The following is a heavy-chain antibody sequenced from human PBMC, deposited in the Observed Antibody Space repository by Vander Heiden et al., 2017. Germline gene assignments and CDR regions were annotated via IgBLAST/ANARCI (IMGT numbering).Heavy chain of an antibody. J-gene: IGHJ4*02. V-gene: IGHV3-23*01. Sequence: EVQLLESGGGLLQPGGALRLSCAAPGFHFSTRAMTWVRQAPGKGLEWVSGIRGSGGGTYYAASIKGRFTISRDNSKNTLYMQMNSLRADDTAVYYCTKDLYYFGSGTSGHWGQGTLVTVSS. CDR1: GFHFSTRA. D-gene: IGHD3-10*01. CDR2: IRGSGGGT. CDR3: TKDLYYFGSGTSGH.